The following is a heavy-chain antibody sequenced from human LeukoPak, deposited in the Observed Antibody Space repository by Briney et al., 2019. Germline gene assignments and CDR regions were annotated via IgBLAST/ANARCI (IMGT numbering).Heavy chain of an antibody. J-gene: IGHJ4*02. D-gene: IGHD1-7*01. CDR2: ISAYNGNT. V-gene: IGHV1-18*01. CDR3: ARTAGLLELDEFDY. CDR1: GYTFTSYG. Sequence: ASVKVSCKASGYTFTSYGISWVRQAPGQGLEWMGWISAYNGNTNYAQKLQGRVTMTTDTSTSTAYMELRSLRSDDTAVYYCARTAGLLELDEFDYWGQGTLVTVSS.